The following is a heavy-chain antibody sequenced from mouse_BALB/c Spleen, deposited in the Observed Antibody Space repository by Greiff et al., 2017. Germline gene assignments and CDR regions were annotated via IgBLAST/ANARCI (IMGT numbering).Heavy chain of an antibody. CDR2: ISSCSSTI. Sequence: EVQRVESGGGLVQPGGSRKLSCAASGFTFSSFGMHWVRQAPEKGLEWVAYISSCSSTIYYADTVKGRFTISSDNPKNTLFLQITSRRSDDTAMYYCARRRLGLDYFDYWGQGTTLTVSS. J-gene: IGHJ2*01. CDR1: GFTFSSFG. D-gene: IGHD4-1*01. CDR3: ARRRLGLDYFDY. V-gene: IGHV5-17*02.